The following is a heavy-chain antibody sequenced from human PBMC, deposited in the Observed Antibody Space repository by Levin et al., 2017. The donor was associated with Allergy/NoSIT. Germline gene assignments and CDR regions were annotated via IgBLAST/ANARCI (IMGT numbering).Heavy chain of an antibody. V-gene: IGHV3-30*04. Sequence: GESLKISCAASGFTFSSYAMHWVRQAPGKGLEWVAVISYDGSNKYYADSVKGRFTISRDNSKNTLYLQMNSLRAEDTAVYYCARDLDYGDYYYYGMDVWGQGTTVTVSS. J-gene: IGHJ6*02. CDR2: ISYDGSNK. D-gene: IGHD4-17*01. CDR3: ARDLDYGDYYYYGMDV. CDR1: GFTFSSYA.